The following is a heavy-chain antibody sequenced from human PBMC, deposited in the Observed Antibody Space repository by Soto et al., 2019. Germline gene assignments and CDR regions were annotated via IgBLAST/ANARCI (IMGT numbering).Heavy chain of an antibody. J-gene: IGHJ5*02. Sequence: SETLSLTCAVSGGSISSSNWWSWVRQPPGKGLEWIGEIYHSGSTNYNPSLKSRVTISVDKSKNQFSLKLSSVTAADTAVYYCARWGYCISTSCYHRGLFDPWGQGTLVTVSS. CDR3: ARWGYCISTSCYHRGLFDP. CDR1: GGSISSSNW. CDR2: IYHSGST. D-gene: IGHD2-2*01. V-gene: IGHV4-4*02.